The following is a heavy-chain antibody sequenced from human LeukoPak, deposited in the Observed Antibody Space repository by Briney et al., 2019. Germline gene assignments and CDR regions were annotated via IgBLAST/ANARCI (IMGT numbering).Heavy chain of an antibody. CDR1: GFTFSNYA. Sequence: PGGSLRLSCAASGFTFSNYAMSWVRQAPGKGLEWVSSICGSGGATYYADSVKGRFTISRDNSKNTLNLHMNSLRAEDTAVYYCAKYATGGDYWGQGTLVTVSS. J-gene: IGHJ4*02. CDR3: AKYATGGDY. V-gene: IGHV3-23*01. CDR2: ICGSGGAT. D-gene: IGHD2-8*01.